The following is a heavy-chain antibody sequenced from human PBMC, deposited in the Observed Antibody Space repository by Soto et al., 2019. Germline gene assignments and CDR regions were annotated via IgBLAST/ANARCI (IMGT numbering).Heavy chain of an antibody. V-gene: IGHV1-69*12. CDR3: ARDPWSGYFEVGDY. D-gene: IGHD3-3*01. CDR1: GGTFSSYA. CDR2: IIPIFGTA. J-gene: IGHJ4*02. Sequence: QVQLVQSGAEVKKPGSSVKVSCKASGGTFSSYAISWVRQAPGQGLEWMGGIIPIFGTANYAQKFQGRVTFNANEPXSTAYMELSSLRSEDTAVYYCARDPWSGYFEVGDYWGQGTLVTVSS.